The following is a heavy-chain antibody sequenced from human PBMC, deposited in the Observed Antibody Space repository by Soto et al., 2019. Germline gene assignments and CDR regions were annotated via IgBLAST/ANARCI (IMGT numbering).Heavy chain of an antibody. D-gene: IGHD2-21*02. V-gene: IGHV3-23*01. CDR1: GFSFTAYA. CDR2: LPGSGSST. J-gene: IGHJ2*01. Sequence: EVQLLESGGGLVQPGGSLRISCAASGFSFTAYAMNWVRRAPGRGLEWVSSLPGSGSSTYYADSVKGRFTISRDNSKNTLYLEINSLRADDTAVYYCARGDKSDWVGHFWYFDLWGRGTLVTVSS. CDR3: ARGDKSDWVGHFWYFDL.